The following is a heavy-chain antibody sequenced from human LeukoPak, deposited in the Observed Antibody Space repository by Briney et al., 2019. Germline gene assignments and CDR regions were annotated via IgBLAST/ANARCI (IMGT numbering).Heavy chain of an antibody. Sequence: GGSLRRSCAASGFTFSSYSMNWVRQAPGKGLEWVSSISSSSYIYYADSVKGRFTISRDNAKNSLYLQMNSLRAEDTAVYYCAGVVPAADYYYYYMDVWGKGTTVTVSS. CDR2: ISSSSYI. CDR3: AGVVPAADYYYYYMDV. V-gene: IGHV3-21*01. CDR1: GFTFSSYS. J-gene: IGHJ6*03. D-gene: IGHD2-2*01.